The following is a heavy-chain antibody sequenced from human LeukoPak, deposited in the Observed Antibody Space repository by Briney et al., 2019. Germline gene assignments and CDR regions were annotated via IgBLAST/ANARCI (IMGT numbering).Heavy chain of an antibody. D-gene: IGHD5-24*01. Sequence: GXEWXXEINHSGSTNYNPSLKSRVTISVDTSKNQFSLKLSSVTAADTAVYYCARVRRDGYNLIDYWGQGTLVTVSS. J-gene: IGHJ4*02. CDR2: INHSGST. CDR3: ARVRRDGYNLIDY. V-gene: IGHV4-34*01.